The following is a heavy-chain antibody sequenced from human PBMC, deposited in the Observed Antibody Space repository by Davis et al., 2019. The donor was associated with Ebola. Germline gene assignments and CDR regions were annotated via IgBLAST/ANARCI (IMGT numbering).Heavy chain of an antibody. CDR3: ARAIPLLNYYYYGMDV. D-gene: IGHD2-15*01. Sequence: ASVKVSCKASGYTFTSYGISWVRQAPGQGLEWMGWISAYNGNTNYAQKLQGRVTMTTDTSTSTAYMELRSLRSDDTAVYYCARAIPLLNYYYYGMDVWGQGTTVTVSS. J-gene: IGHJ6*02. V-gene: IGHV1-18*01. CDR2: ISAYNGNT. CDR1: GYTFTSYG.